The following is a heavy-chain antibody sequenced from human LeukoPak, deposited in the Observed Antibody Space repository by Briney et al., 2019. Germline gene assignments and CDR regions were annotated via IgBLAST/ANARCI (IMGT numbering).Heavy chain of an antibody. CDR3: ARADIVVVPAAQIQNYYYYYGMDV. Sequence: GGSLRLSCAASGFTFSSYWMSWVRQAPGKGLEWVANIKQDGSEKYYVDSAKGRFTISRDNAKNSLYLQMNSLRAEDTAVYYCARADIVVVPAAQIQNYYYYYGMDVWGQGTTVTVSS. J-gene: IGHJ6*02. CDR1: GFTFSSYW. D-gene: IGHD2-2*01. CDR2: IKQDGSEK. V-gene: IGHV3-7*01.